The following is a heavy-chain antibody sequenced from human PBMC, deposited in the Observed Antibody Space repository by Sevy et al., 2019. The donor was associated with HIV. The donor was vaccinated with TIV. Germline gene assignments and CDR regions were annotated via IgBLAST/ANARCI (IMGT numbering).Heavy chain of an antibody. D-gene: IGHD3-22*01. CDR1: GFTFSSYG. CDR2: ISYDGSNK. J-gene: IGHJ3*02. CDR3: AKPYYYDSSGRNDAFDI. Sequence: GGSLRLSCAASGFTFSSYGMHWVRQAPGKGLERVAVISYDGSNKYYADSVKGRFTISRANSRHTLYLQMNSLSAEDTAVYYCAKPYYYDSSGRNDAFDIWGQGTMVTVSS. V-gene: IGHV3-30*18.